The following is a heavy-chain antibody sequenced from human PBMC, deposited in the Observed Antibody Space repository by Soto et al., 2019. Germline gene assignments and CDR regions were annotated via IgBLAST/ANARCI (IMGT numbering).Heavy chain of an antibody. V-gene: IGHV1-3*01. D-gene: IGHD3-16*01. CDR3: AREGEMPYYYYGLDV. Sequence: ASVKVSCKASGYTFTSYAMHWVRQAPGQRLEWMGWISGYNGHTKYAQKFQGRVTMTTDTSTSTVYMDLRSLRSDDTAVYYCAREGEMPYYYYGLDVWGQGTTVTVSS. CDR2: ISGYNGHT. CDR1: GYTFTSYA. J-gene: IGHJ6*02.